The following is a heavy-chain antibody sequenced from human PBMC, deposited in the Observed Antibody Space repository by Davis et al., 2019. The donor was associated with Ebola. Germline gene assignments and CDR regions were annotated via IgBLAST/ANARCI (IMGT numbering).Heavy chain of an antibody. J-gene: IGHJ4*02. D-gene: IGHD3-22*01. CDR3: AREERYYYDSSGYRTSYYFDY. CDR1: GGSISSYY. CDR2: IYYSGST. Sequence: SETLSLTCTVSGGSISSYYWGWIRQPPGKGLEWIGSIYYSGSTYYNPSLKSRVTISVDTSKNQFSLKLSSVTAADTAVYYCAREERYYYDSSGYRTSYYFDYWGQGTLVTVSS. V-gene: IGHV4-39*07.